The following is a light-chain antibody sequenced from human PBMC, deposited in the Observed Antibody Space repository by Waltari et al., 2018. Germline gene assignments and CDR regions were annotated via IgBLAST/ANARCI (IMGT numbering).Light chain of an antibody. Sequence: EIVLTQSPATLSLSPGERATLSCRTSQRVIRYLAWYQQKPGQAPRLLMYDASNRATGVPARFSGSGSGTDFTLTISSLEPEDFAVYYCQQRSSWPKTFGQGTKVEI. CDR3: QQRSSWPKT. J-gene: IGKJ1*01. CDR1: QRVIRY. CDR2: DAS. V-gene: IGKV3-11*01.